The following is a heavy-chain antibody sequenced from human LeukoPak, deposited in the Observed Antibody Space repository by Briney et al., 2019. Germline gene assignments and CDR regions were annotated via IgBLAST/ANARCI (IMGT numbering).Heavy chain of an antibody. D-gene: IGHD1-26*01. J-gene: IGHJ4*02. CDR2: IGGRSSST. V-gene: IGHV3-23*01. Sequence: GMSLRLSCAASGFTFSSYDMNWVRQTPGKGLEWVSTIGGRSSSTYYADSVKGRFTISRDNSKNTLYLQMNSLRAEDTAVYYCAKMGHPHYWGQGTLVTVSS. CDR1: GFTFSSYD. CDR3: AKMGHPHY.